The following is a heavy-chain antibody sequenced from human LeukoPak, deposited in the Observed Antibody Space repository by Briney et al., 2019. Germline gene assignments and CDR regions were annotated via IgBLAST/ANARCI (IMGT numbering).Heavy chain of an antibody. CDR3: AKGLYSYGHNWFDP. CDR1: GSTFDDYA. J-gene: IGHJ5*02. CDR2: ISRNSGSI. D-gene: IGHD5-18*01. Sequence: QAGGSMRLSCAASGSTFDDYAMRWVRQARGKGLEWVSGISRNSGSIGYADSVKGRFTVSRGNAKNSLYLQMNSLRAEDMALYYCAKGLYSYGHNWFDPWGQGTLVTVSS. V-gene: IGHV3-9*03.